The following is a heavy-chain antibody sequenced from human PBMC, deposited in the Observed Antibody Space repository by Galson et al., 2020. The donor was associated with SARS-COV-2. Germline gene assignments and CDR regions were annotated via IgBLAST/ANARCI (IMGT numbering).Heavy chain of an antibody. CDR2: IDWDDDK. V-gene: IGHV2-70*17. Sequence: ESGPTLVKPTQTLTLTCTFSGFSLSTRGMCVSWIRQPPGKALEWLARIDWDDDKFYSTSLKTRLTISKDTSKNQVVLTMTNMDPVDTATYYCARIRPKAVGTTYWYFDLWGRGTLVTVSS. CDR3: ARIRPKAVGTTYWYFDL. J-gene: IGHJ2*01. CDR1: GFSLSTRGMC. D-gene: IGHD6-13*01.